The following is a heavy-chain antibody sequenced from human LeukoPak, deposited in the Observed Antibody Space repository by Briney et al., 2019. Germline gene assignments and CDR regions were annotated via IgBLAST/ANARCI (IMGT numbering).Heavy chain of an antibody. D-gene: IGHD3-22*01. J-gene: IGHJ4*02. CDR2: VSGYNGNT. CDR1: GYTFTSYD. Sequence: ASVKVSCKASGYTFTSYDINWVRQAPGQGLEWMGWVSGYNGNTNYAQKLQGRVTVTTDTSTSTAYMELRSLRSDDTAVYYCARERVGSSGYYDGWGQGTLVTVSS. CDR3: ARERVGSSGYYDG. V-gene: IGHV1-18*01.